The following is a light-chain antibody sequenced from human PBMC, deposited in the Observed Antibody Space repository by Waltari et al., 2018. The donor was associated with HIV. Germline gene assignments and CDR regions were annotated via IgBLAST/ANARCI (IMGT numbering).Light chain of an antibody. J-gene: IGKJ5*01. CDR2: DAS. CDR1: QDISNC. V-gene: IGKV1-33*01. Sequence: DIQMTQSPSSLSASVGDRVTITCQASQDISNCLNWYQQKPGKAPKLLIYDASNLHTGVPSRFSGSGSGTDFTFTITSLQPEDIATYHCQQYDNPLITFGQGTRLDIK. CDR3: QQYDNPLIT.